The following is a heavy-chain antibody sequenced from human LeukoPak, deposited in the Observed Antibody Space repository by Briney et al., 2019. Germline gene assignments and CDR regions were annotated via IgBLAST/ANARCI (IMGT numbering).Heavy chain of an antibody. Sequence: SETLSLTCTVSGGSISSGSYYWSWIRQPAGKGLEWIGRIYTTGSTNYNPSLKSRVTISVDKSKNQFSLKLSSVTAADTAVYYCARDDGDSSGWYDHLDYWGQGTLVTVSS. CDR2: IYTTGST. D-gene: IGHD6-19*01. CDR1: GGSISSGSYY. J-gene: IGHJ4*02. CDR3: ARDDGDSSGWYDHLDY. V-gene: IGHV4-61*02.